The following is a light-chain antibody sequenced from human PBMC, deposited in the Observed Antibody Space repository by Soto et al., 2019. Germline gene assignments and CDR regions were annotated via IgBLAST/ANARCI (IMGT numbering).Light chain of an antibody. Sequence: EIVLTQSPGTLSLSPGEKVILSCRASQSVTSNYLAWYQQKPGQAPRLLIYDASNRATGIPARFSGSGSGTDFTLTISSLEPEDFAVYYCQQRSNWPWTFGQGTKVDIK. CDR2: DAS. J-gene: IGKJ1*01. CDR1: QSVTSNY. CDR3: QQRSNWPWT. V-gene: IGKV3D-20*02.